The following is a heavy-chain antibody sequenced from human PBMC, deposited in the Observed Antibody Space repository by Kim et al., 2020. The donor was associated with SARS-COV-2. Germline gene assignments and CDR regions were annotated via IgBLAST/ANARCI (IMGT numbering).Heavy chain of an antibody. CDR2: IYYSGST. CDR1: GGSISSSSYY. D-gene: IGHD7-27*01. Sequence: SETLSLTCTVSGGSISSSSYYWGWIRQPPGKGLEWIGSIYYSGSTYYNPSLKSRVTISVDTSKNQFSLKLSSVTAADTAVYYCASDENWGFDYWGQGTLVTVSS. CDR3: ASDENWGFDY. V-gene: IGHV4-39*01. J-gene: IGHJ4*02.